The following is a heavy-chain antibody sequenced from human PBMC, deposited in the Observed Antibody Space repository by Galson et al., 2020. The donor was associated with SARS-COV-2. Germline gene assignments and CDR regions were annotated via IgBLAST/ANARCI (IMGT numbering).Heavy chain of an antibody. CDR2: IYPGDSDT. CDR3: ARHVGSPHTMVRGVPITRGHFDY. V-gene: IGHV5-51*01. J-gene: IGHJ4*02. CDR1: GYSFTSYW. Sequence: GESLKISCKGSGYSFTSYWIGWVRQMPGKGLEWMGIIYPGDSDTRYSPSFQGQVTISADKSISTAYLQWSSLKASDTAMYYCARHVGSPHTMVRGVPITRGHFDYWGQGTLVTVSS. D-gene: IGHD3-10*01.